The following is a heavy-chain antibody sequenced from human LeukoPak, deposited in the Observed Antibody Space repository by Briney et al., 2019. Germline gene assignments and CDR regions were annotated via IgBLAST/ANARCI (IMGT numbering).Heavy chain of an antibody. V-gene: IGHV4-39*02. D-gene: IGHD3-22*01. Sequence: SETLSLTCTVSGGSISSSSYYWGWIRQPPGKGLEWIGSVYHTGSTYYNPSLKSRVTISVDTSKNQFSLTLTSVTATDTAVYYCASDSSGYYFFDYWGQGTLVTVSS. CDR2: VYHTGST. CDR1: GGSISSSSYY. CDR3: ASDSSGYYFFDY. J-gene: IGHJ4*02.